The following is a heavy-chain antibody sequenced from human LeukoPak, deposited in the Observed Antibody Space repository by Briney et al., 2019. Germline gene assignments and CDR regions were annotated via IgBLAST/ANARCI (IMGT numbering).Heavy chain of an antibody. CDR1: GFTFSSYE. J-gene: IGHJ6*04. CDR3: ARGRAVAGTRYYYYGMDV. D-gene: IGHD6-19*01. CDR2: ISSSGSTI. Sequence: GGSLRLSCAASGFTFSSYEMNWVRQAPGKGLEWVSYISSSGSTIYYADSVKGRFTISRDNAKNSLYLQMNSLRAEDTAVYYCARGRAVAGTRYYYYGMDVWGKGTTVTVSS. V-gene: IGHV3-48*03.